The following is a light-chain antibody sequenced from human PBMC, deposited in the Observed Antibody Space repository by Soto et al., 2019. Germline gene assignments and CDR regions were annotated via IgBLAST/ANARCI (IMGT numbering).Light chain of an antibody. J-gene: IGLJ3*02. CDR3: TSYTSSSTWV. V-gene: IGLV2-14*01. Sequence: QSALTKPASVYGSPVQSITISCNGTTSDVGGYNYVSWFQQYPGKAPKLKIYEVSNRPSGVSNRFSGSKSGNTASLTISDLQADDEADYYCTSYTSSSTWVFGGGTKLTVL. CDR2: EVS. CDR1: TSDVGGYNY.